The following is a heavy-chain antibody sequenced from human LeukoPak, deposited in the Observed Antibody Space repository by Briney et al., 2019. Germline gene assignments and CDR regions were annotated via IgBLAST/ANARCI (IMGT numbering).Heavy chain of an antibody. CDR1: GFTFINAW. J-gene: IGHJ6*03. CDR2: ISGSGGST. V-gene: IGHV3-23*01. CDR3: AKDGGEYYDILTGYYPRLYYMDV. Sequence: GGSLRLSCAASGFTFINAWMAWVRQAPGKGLEWVSAISGSGGSTYYADSVKGRFTISRDNSKNTLYLQMNSLRAEDTAVYYCAKDGGEYYDILTGYYPRLYYMDVWGKGTTVTISS. D-gene: IGHD3-9*01.